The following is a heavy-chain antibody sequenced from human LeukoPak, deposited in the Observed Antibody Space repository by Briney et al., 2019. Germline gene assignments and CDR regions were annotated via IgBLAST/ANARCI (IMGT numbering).Heavy chain of an antibody. CDR3: ARHRAAQLSKFDF. CDR2: IYHNGDT. V-gene: IGHV4-39*01. J-gene: IGHJ4*02. Sequence: PSETLSLTCNVSGGSISTSTSYCWGWTRQHRGKGLAWIGSIYHNGDTSYSPSLTGRLTISVDTSKNQFSLRLRSVTAADTAVYYCARHRAAQLSKFDFWGQGTLVTVSS. D-gene: IGHD1-1*01. CDR1: GGSISTSTSYC.